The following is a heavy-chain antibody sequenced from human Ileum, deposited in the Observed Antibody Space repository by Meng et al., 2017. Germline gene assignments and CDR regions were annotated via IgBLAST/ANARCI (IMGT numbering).Heavy chain of an antibody. J-gene: IGHJ5*02. V-gene: IGHV4-39*01. Sequence: QLQLQESGPGLVKPSETLSLTYTASGCSISSSSYYWGWIRQPPGKGLEWIGSIYYSGSTYYNPSLKRRVTISVDTSKNQYSLKLSSVTAADTAVYYCAQPRITMTLGGFRTGWFDPWGQGTLVTVSS. CDR1: GCSISSSSYY. D-gene: IGHD3-22*01. CDR3: AQPRITMTLGGFRTGWFDP. CDR2: IYYSGST.